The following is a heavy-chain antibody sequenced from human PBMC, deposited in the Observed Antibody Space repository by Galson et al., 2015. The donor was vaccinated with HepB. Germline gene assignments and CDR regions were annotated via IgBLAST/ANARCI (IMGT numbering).Heavy chain of an antibody. CDR1: AFTFGNYA. J-gene: IGHJ4*02. V-gene: IGHV3-21*01. CDR2: ISGSSRDI. D-gene: IGHD5-18*01. Sequence: SLRLSCAASAFTFGNYAMNWVRQAPGKGLEWVSFISGSSRDIYYGDSMKGRITISRDNAKNSLYLQMHSLRDEDTAVYYCARTDTVMVKYFDSWGQGTLVTVSS. CDR3: ARTDTVMVKYFDS.